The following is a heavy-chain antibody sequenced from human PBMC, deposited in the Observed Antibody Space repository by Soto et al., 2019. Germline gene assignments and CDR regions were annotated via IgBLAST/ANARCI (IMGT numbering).Heavy chain of an antibody. V-gene: IGHV3-7*03. CDR3: ARDRIAARYLYWYFDL. J-gene: IGHJ2*01. Sequence: EVQLVESGGGLVQPGGSLRLSCAASGFTFSSYWMSWVRQAPGKGVEWVANIKQDGSEKYYVDSVKGRFTISRDNAKNSLYLQMNSLRAEDTAVYYCARDRIAARYLYWYFDLWGRGTLVTVSS. CDR1: GFTFSSYW. CDR2: IKQDGSEK. D-gene: IGHD6-6*01.